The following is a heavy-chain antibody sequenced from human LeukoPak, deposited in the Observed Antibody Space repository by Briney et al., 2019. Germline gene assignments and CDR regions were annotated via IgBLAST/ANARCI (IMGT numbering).Heavy chain of an antibody. CDR2: ISSSSSYI. J-gene: IGHJ4*02. V-gene: IGHV3-21*04. CDR1: GFTFSSYS. CDR3: ASPLTSRGPFDY. D-gene: IGHD3-16*01. Sequence: PGGSLRLSCAASGFTFSSYSMNWVRQAPGKGLEWVSSISSSSSYIYYADSVKGRFTISRDNAKNSLYLQMNSLRAEDTAVYYCASPLTSRGPFDYWGQGTLVTVSS.